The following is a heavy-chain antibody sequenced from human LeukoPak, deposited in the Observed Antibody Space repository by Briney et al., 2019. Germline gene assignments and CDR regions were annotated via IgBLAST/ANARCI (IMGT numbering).Heavy chain of an antibody. V-gene: IGHV3-30*02. CDR3: AKKGPQGATSYYFDY. Sequence: GGSLRLSCAASGFIFNTYVMHWVRQAPGKGLEWLAFIRYDGSNKNYADSVKGRFTISRDNTKNSLYLQMNSLRAEDTAVYYCAKKGPQGATSYYFDYWGQGTLVTVSS. J-gene: IGHJ4*02. CDR1: GFIFNTYV. D-gene: IGHD1-26*01. CDR2: IRYDGSNK.